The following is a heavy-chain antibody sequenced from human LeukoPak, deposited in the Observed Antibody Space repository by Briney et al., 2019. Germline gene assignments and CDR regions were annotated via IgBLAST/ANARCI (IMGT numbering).Heavy chain of an antibody. Sequence: KSGGSLRLSCVASGFSFGNYAMSWVRQAPGKGLQWVSQISGTGGATWYAGFARDRFTISRDNSKKTLYLQMSGLRVEDTAMYYCVKDPRDTYGTNWFVSWGQGTLLIVSS. CDR3: VKDPRDTYGTNWFVS. J-gene: IGHJ5*01. CDR2: ISGTGGAT. V-gene: IGHV3-23*01. D-gene: IGHD2-21*01. CDR1: GFSFGNYA.